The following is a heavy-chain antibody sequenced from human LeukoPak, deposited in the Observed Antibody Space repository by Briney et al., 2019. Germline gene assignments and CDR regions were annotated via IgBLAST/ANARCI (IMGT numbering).Heavy chain of an antibody. CDR2: INHSGST. CDR3: ARSRYSGSPDY. J-gene: IGHJ4*02. V-gene: IGHV4-34*01. Sequence: SETLSLTCAVYGGSCSGYYWSWIRQPPGKGLEWIGEINHSGSTNYNPSLKSRVTISVDTSKNQFSLKLSSVTAADTAVYYCARSRYSGSPDYWGQGTLVTVSS. CDR1: GGSCSGYY. D-gene: IGHD1-26*01.